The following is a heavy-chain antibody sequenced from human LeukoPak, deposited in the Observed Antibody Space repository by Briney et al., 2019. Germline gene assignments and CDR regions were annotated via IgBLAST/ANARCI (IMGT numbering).Heavy chain of an antibody. CDR1: GYTFTNYY. CDR3: ASQGGSYYGWFDP. Sequence: ASVKVSCKASGYTFTNYYIHWVRQAPGQGLECMGIINPSGGSTSYAQKFQGRVTMTRDTSISTAYMELSRLRSDDTAVYYCASQGGSYYGWFDPWGQGTLVTVSS. J-gene: IGHJ5*02. V-gene: IGHV1-46*01. CDR2: INPSGGST. D-gene: IGHD1-26*01.